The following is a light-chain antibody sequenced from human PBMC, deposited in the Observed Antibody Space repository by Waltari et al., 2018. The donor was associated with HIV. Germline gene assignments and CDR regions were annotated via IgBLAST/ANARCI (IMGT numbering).Light chain of an antibody. Sequence: SSELTQDPAVSVALGQTVKLACLGDSLRKYYASGYLLRPGQAPQLLVYGKNSRPSGIPDRFSASSSGNRAFLTITGARAEDEADYYCACWDRSGDYILFGGGTSLTGL. J-gene: IGLJ2*01. CDR2: GKN. V-gene: IGLV3-19*01. CDR3: ACWDRSGDYIL. CDR1: SLRKYY.